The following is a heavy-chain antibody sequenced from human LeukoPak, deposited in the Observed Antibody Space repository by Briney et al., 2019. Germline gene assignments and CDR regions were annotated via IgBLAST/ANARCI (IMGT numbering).Heavy chain of an antibody. Sequence: PSETLSLTCAVYGGSFSGYYWSWIRQAPGKGLEWVSYISSSSSYTNYADSLKGRFTISRDNAKNSLYLQMNSLRAEDTAVYYCARASMRMTTAGLVDYWGQGTLVTVSS. J-gene: IGHJ4*02. CDR3: ARASMRMTTAGLVDY. D-gene: IGHD6-13*01. V-gene: IGHV3-11*05. CDR2: ISSSSSYT. CDR1: GGSFSGYY.